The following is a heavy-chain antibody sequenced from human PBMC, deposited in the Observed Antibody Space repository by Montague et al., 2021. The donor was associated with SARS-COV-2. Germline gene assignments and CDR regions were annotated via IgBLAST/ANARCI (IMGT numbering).Heavy chain of an antibody. Sequence: YLRLSCAASGFSFSQYGMHWVRQAPGKGLEWVAFIWYDGSNKDYAASVKGRFTISRDNSKNTLFLQMNSLRADDTGFYYCAGAPSDIGGAYWGQGTLVTVSS. CDR2: IWYDGSNK. CDR3: AGAPSDIGGAY. V-gene: IGHV3-33*01. CDR1: GFSFSQYG. J-gene: IGHJ4*02. D-gene: IGHD2-15*01.